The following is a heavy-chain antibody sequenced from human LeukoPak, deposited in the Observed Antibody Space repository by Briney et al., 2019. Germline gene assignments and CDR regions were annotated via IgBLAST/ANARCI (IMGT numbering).Heavy chain of an antibody. CDR2: MNPNSGNT. CDR1: GYTFTSYD. D-gene: IGHD5-12*01. CDR3: ARGSGRATDFDY. Sequence: PRASVKVSCKASGYTFTSYDINWVRQATGQGLEWMGWMNPNSGNTGYAQKFQGRVTMTRNTSISTAYMELSSLRSEDTAVYYCARGSGRATDFDYWGQGTLVTVSS. J-gene: IGHJ4*02. V-gene: IGHV1-8*01.